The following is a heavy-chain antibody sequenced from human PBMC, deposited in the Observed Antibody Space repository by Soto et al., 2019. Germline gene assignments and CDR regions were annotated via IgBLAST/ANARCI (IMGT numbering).Heavy chain of an antibody. V-gene: IGHV3-21*01. CDR2: ISSTTNYI. D-gene: IGHD1-26*01. J-gene: IGHJ3*02. Sequence: PGGSLRLSCAASGFTFTRYSMNWVRQAPGKGLEWVSSISSTTNYIYYADSVKGRFTISRDNAKNSLYLQMNSLRAEDTAVYYCAREAWELPREDAFDIWGQGTMVTVSS. CDR1: GFTFTRYS. CDR3: AREAWELPREDAFDI.